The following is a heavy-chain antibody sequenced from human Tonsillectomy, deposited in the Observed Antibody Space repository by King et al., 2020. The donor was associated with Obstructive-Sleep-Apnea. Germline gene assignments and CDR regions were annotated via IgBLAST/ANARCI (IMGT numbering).Heavy chain of an antibody. J-gene: IGHJ6*02. Sequence: VQLVESGGGLVRPGGSLRLSCATSGFTFSSYNMNWVRQAPGKGLEWVSSISSSSNYIYYADSVKGRFTLSRDNAKNSLYLQMNSLRAEDTAVYYCARDIAILTGYRYYYYGMDVWGQGTTVTVSS. D-gene: IGHD3-9*01. V-gene: IGHV3-21*01. CDR1: GFTFSSYN. CDR3: ARDIAILTGYRYYYYGMDV. CDR2: ISSSSNYI.